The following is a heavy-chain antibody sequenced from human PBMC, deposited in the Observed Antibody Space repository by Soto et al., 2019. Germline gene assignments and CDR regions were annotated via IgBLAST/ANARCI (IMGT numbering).Heavy chain of an antibody. V-gene: IGHV3-21*01. Sequence: GESLKISCAASGFTFSSYSMNWVRQAPGKGLEWVSSISSSSSYIYYADSVKGRFTISRDNAKNSLYLQMNSLRAEDTAVYYCAREGGADAFDIWGQGTMVTVSS. CDR1: GFTFSSYS. CDR3: AREGGADAFDI. CDR2: ISSSSSYI. D-gene: IGHD3-16*01. J-gene: IGHJ3*02.